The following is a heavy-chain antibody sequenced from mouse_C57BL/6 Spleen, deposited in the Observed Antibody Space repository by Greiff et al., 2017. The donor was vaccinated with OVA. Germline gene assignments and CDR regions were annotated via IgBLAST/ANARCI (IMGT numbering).Heavy chain of an antibody. D-gene: IGHD1-1*01. CDR3: ARPVVATRYAMDY. CDR2: ISSGSSTI. V-gene: IGHV5-17*01. J-gene: IGHJ4*01. CDR1: GFTFSDYG. Sequence: EVMLVESGGGLVKPGGSLKLSCAASGFTFSDYGMHWVRQAPEKGLEWVAYISSGSSTIYYADTVKGRFTISRDNAKNTLFLQMTSLRSEDTAMYYCARPVVATRYAMDYWGQGTSVTVSS.